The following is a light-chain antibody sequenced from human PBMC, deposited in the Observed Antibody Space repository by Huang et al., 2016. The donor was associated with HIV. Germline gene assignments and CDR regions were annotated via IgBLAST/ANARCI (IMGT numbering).Light chain of an antibody. CDR1: QGIGNS. Sequence: ERVLTQSPGTLSVSPCERATLSCRTSQGIGNSLAWYQLKPGQAPRLLIYETFIRASDIPARFSGGGSEIDFTLTISGLQSEDSAVYYCQQYHEWPRTFGQGTKVEIK. V-gene: IGKV3-15*01. CDR3: QQYHEWPRT. CDR2: ETF. J-gene: IGKJ2*01.